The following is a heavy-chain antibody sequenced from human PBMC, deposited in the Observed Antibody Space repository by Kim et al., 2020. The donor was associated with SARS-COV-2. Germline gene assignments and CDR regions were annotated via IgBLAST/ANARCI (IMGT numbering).Heavy chain of an antibody. J-gene: IGHJ4*02. V-gene: IGHV3-49*03. D-gene: IGHD3-9*01. CDR1: GFTFGDYA. CDR2: IRSKAYGGTT. CDR3: TRQEEPYYDILDRGGSFDY. Sequence: GGSLRLSCTASGFTFGDYAMSWFRQAPGKGMEWVGFIRSKAYGGTTEYAAAVKGRFTISRDDSKSIAYLQMNSLKTEDTAVYYCTRQEEPYYDILDRGGSFDYWGQGTLVTVSS.